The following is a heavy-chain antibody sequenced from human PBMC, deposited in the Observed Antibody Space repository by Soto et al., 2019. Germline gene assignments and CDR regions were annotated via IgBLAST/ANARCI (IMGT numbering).Heavy chain of an antibody. CDR1: GSAFTTHG. J-gene: IGHJ4*02. CDR2: IWGDESKK. V-gene: IGHV3-33*01. Sequence: QVQLVESGGGVVQPGGSLRLSCAASGSAFTTHGMHWVSQAPGKGLEWVAVIWGDESKKYYADSVKGRFTISKDNFKNTLFLQMNTLRADDTAMYYCARGAVAAGDFDYWGQGTMVTVSS. CDR3: ARGAVAAGDFDY. D-gene: IGHD2-15*01.